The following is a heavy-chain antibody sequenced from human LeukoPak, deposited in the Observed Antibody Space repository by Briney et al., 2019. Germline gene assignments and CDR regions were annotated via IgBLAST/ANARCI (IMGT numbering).Heavy chain of an antibody. CDR1: GYTFTSYG. V-gene: IGHV1-18*01. J-gene: IGHJ4*02. CDR3: ARFHSSGWFYYFDY. D-gene: IGHD6-19*01. Sequence: HGASVKVSCKASGYTFTSYGISWVRQAPGQGLEWMGWISAYNGNTNYAQKLQGRVTMTTDTSTSTAYMELMSLRSDDTAVYYCARFHSSGWFYYFDYWGQGTLVTVSS. CDR2: ISAYNGNT.